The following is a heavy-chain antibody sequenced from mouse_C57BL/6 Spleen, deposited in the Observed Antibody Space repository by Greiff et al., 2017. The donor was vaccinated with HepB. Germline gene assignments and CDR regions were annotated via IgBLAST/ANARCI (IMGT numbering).Heavy chain of an antibody. J-gene: IGHJ1*03. CDR3: ARSNYYGRSFDV. V-gene: IGHV1-82*01. D-gene: IGHD1-2*01. CDR1: GYAFSSSW. Sequence: VQLQQSGPELVKPGASVKISCKASGYAFSSSWMNWVKQRPGKGLEWIGRIYPGDGDTNYNGKFKGKATLTADKSSSTAYMQLSSLTSEDSAVYFCARSNYYGRSFDVWGTGTTVTVSS. CDR2: IYPGDGDT.